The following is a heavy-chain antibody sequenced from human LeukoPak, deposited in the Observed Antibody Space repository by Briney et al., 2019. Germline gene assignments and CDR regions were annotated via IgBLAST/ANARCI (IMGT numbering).Heavy chain of an antibody. CDR2: ISYDGSNK. Sequence: TGGSLRLSCAASGFTFSSYGMHWVRQAPGKGLEWVAVISYDGSNKYYADSVKGRFTISRDNSKNTLYLQMNSLRAEDTAVYYCAKSWDWSYGLIDYWGQGTLVTVSS. CDR1: GFTFSSYG. D-gene: IGHD5-18*01. J-gene: IGHJ4*02. V-gene: IGHV3-30*18. CDR3: AKSWDWSYGLIDY.